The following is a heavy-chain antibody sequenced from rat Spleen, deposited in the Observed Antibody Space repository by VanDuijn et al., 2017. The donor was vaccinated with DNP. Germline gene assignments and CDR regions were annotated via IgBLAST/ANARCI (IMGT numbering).Heavy chain of an antibody. CDR1: GFALTSYG. CDR2: IWGDGNT. V-gene: IGHV2-77*01. CDR3: ADALLRA. D-gene: IGHD1-6*01. J-gene: IGHJ2*01. Sequence: QVQLKESGPGLVQPSQTLSLTCTVSGFALTSYGVHWVRQATGKGLEWMGMIWGDGNTNYNSALKSRLSISRDTSKSQVFLTMNSLQTDDTAVYYCADALLRAWGQGVMVTGSS.